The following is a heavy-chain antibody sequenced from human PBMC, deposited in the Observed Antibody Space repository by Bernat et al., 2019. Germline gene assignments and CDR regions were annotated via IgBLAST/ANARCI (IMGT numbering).Heavy chain of an antibody. D-gene: IGHD6-6*01. J-gene: IGHJ4*02. CDR3: ARDSVRDPEEY. Sequence: QVQLVESGGGVVQPGRSLRLSCEASGFAFSTYGMHWVRQAPGKGPEWVAVITYDEANKFYGASVKGRFTISRDISKSTVYLQMDSLRVEDTAVYYCARDSVRDPEEYWGQGTPVTVSS. CDR1: GFAFSTYG. V-gene: IGHV3-30*03. CDR2: ITYDEANK.